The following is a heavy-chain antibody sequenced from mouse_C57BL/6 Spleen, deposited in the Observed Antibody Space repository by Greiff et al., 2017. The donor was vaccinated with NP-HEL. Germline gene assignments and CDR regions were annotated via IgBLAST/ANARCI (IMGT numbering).Heavy chain of an antibody. CDR3: ARPYYYGSSYPAWFAY. CDR1: GYTFTSYW. Sequence: QVQLQQSGAELVMPGASVKLSCKASGYTFTSYWMHWVKQRPGQGLEWIGEIDPSDSYTNYNQKFKGKSTLTVDKSSSTAYMQLSSLTSEDSAVYYGARPYYYGSSYPAWFAYWGQGTLVTVSA. D-gene: IGHD1-1*01. CDR2: IDPSDSYT. V-gene: IGHV1-69*01. J-gene: IGHJ3*01.